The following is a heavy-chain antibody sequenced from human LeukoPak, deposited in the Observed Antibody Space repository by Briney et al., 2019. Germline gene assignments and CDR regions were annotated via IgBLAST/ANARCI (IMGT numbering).Heavy chain of an antibody. V-gene: IGHV1-2*04. CDR1: GYTFTGYY. CDR3: ARGSSGWSSEDGMDV. Sequence: ASVKVSCKAPGYTFTGYYMHWVRQASGQGLEWMGWINPNSGGTNYAQKFQGWVTMTRDTSISTAYMELSRLRSDDTAVYYCARGSSGWSSEDGMDVWGQGTTVTVSS. CDR2: INPNSGGT. D-gene: IGHD6-19*01. J-gene: IGHJ6*02.